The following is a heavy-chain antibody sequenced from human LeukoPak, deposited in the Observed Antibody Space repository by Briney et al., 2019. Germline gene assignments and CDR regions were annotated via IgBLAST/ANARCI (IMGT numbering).Heavy chain of an antibody. CDR1: GFTFDNYA. Sequence: PGGSLRLSCEASGFTFDNYAMNWARQAPGKGLEWVSGTSGSGATTYYADSVKGRFTISRDNSKNTLYLQMNSLRADDTAIYYCAKEGDYYHSSGHSSTAFDIWGQGTMVAVSS. D-gene: IGHD3-22*01. V-gene: IGHV3-23*01. CDR2: TSGSGATT. J-gene: IGHJ3*02. CDR3: AKEGDYYHSSGHSSTAFDI.